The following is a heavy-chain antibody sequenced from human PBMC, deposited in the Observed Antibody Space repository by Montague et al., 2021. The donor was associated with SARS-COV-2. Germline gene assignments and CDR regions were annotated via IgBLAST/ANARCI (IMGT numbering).Heavy chain of an antibody. CDR3: TSGREGNYNVMDV. V-gene: IGHV6-1*01. D-gene: IGHD1-1*01. Sequence: CAISGDSVSSNSATWHWLRQSPSRGLEWLGRTYYRSKWYNDYAXXXRGRVTINPDTSKNQFSLQLNSVTPEDTAIYYCTSGREGNYNVMDVWGQGTTVTVSS. J-gene: IGHJ6*02. CDR2: TYYRSKWYN. CDR1: GDSVSSNSAT.